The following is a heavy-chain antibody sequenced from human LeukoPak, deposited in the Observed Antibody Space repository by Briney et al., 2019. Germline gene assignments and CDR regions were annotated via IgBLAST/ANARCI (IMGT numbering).Heavy chain of an antibody. Sequence: PRGSPRLSGAASGFTFTNYGMHWVCQAPGKGLEWVAVISYDGSNKYYVDSVKGRFTISRDNSKNTLSLQMNSLRAEDTAVYYCAKASIYVYYGMDVWAEGTALIVSS. V-gene: IGHV3-30*18. CDR2: ISYDGSNK. D-gene: IGHD3-16*02. CDR1: GFTFTNYG. CDR3: AKASIYVYYGMDV. J-gene: IGHJ6*02.